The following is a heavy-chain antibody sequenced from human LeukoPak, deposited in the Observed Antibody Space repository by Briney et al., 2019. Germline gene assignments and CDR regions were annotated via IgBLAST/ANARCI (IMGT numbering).Heavy chain of an antibody. CDR1: GFIFSNTW. J-gene: IGHJ3*02. CDR2: IKSETDGGTT. Sequence: PGGSLRRSCAASGFIFSNTWMSWVRQAPGKGLEWVGRIKSETDGGTTDYAAPVKGRFTISRDDSKNTLYLQMNSLKTEDTAVYYCTLRYCSSTTCHRGAFDIWGQGTMVTVSS. V-gene: IGHV3-15*01. D-gene: IGHD2-2*01. CDR3: TLRYCSSTTCHRGAFDI.